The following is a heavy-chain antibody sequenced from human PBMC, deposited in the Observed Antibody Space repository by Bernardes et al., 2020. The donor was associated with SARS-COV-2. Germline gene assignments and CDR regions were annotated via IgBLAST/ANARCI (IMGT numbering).Heavy chain of an antibody. CDR3: VRDWVGGSY. CDR1: GFTFSNYA. V-gene: IGHV3-64D*06. Sequence: GGSLRLSCSASGFTFSNYAMHWVRQAPGKGLEYVSVISSDGGTTYYADSVKGRFTISRDNSKNTLYLQMSSLRTDDTAVYYCVRDWVGGSYWGQGTLVTVTS. D-gene: IGHD2-15*01. CDR2: ISSDGGTT. J-gene: IGHJ4*02.